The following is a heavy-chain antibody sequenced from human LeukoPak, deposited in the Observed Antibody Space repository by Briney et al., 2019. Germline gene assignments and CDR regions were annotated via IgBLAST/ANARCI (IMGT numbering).Heavy chain of an antibody. CDR3: ARGYYYDSSGYARGGFDY. J-gene: IGHJ4*02. V-gene: IGHV1-18*01. CDR1: GYTFTSYG. CDR2: ISAYNGNT. Sequence: ASVKVSCTASGYTFTSYGISWVRQAPGQGLEWMGWISAYNGNTNYAQKLQGRVTMTTDTSTSTAYMELRSLRSDDTAVYYCARGYYYDSSGYARGGFDYWGQGTLVTVSS. D-gene: IGHD3-22*01.